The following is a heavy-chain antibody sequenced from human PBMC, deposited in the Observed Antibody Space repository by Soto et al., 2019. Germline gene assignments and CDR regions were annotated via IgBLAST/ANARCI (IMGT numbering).Heavy chain of an antibody. D-gene: IGHD3-10*01. V-gene: IGHV4-34*01. Sequence: PSETLSLTCAVYGGSIRGYYWSWIRQPPGQGLEWNGDINENGGTNYNPALKSRVTTSLDTSKKQVSLMVSSVTAADTAVYYCARGRYSYETIYYKFYYSALDVWGQGTTVTVSS. J-gene: IGHJ6*02. CDR1: GGSIRGYY. CDR2: INENGGT. CDR3: ARGRYSYETIYYKFYYSALDV.